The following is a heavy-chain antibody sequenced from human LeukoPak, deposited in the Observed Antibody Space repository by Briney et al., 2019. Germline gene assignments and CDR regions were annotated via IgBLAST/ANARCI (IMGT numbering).Heavy chain of an antibody. CDR2: TSRSSDYI. CDR1: RFTFSSYS. V-gene: IGHV3-21*01. CDR3: AKVIIVGATGI. J-gene: IGHJ3*02. Sequence: GGSLRLSCAASRFTFSSYSMNWVRQAPGKGLEWVSSTSRSSDYIYYADSVKGRFTISRDNAKNSLYLQMNSLKAEDTAVYYCAKVIIVGATGIWGQGTMVTVSS. D-gene: IGHD1-26*01.